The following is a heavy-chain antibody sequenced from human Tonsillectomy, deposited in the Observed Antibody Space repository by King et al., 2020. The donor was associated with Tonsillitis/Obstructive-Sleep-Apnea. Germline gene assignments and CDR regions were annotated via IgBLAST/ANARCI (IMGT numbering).Heavy chain of an antibody. CDR2: IIPIFGTA. Sequence: VQLVQSGAEVKKPGSSVKVSCKASGGTFSSYAISWVRQAPGHGLEWMGGIIPIFGTANYAQKFQGRVTITADESTSTAYMGLSSLRSEDTAVYYCATTFYYYDSSGYPPYYYYYYMDVWGKGTTVTVSS. CDR1: GGTFSSYA. J-gene: IGHJ6*03. V-gene: IGHV1-69*01. CDR3: ATTFYYYDSSGYPPYYYYYYMDV. D-gene: IGHD3-22*01.